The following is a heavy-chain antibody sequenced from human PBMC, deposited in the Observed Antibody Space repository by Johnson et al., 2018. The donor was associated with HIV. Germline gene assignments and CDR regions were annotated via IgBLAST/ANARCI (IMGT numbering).Heavy chain of an antibody. Sequence: VQLVESGGGLVKPGGSLTLSCAVSGFTFSNAWMSWVRQAPGKGLEWVGRIKSKSDGETTDYAAPVRGRFTISRDDSKNTLFLQMNSLKTDDTAVYYCRSQWRMITSGGGNVFDIWGQGTMVIVSS. CDR2: IKSKSDGETT. V-gene: IGHV3-15*01. CDR3: RSQWRMITSGGGNVFDI. J-gene: IGHJ3*02. D-gene: IGHD3-16*01. CDR1: GFTFSNAW.